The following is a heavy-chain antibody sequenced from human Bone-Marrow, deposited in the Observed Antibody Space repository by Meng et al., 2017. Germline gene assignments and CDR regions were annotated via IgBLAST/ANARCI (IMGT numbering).Heavy chain of an antibody. Sequence: EVQLLESGGGLVHPGVSLRLSCVASGFKLSSYWMHWVRQAPGKGRVWVSRINIDGSSTIYADSVEGRFTISRDNAKNTLYLQMNSLRVDDTAVYYCAQLGTTDYWGQGALVTVSS. CDR3: AQLGTTDY. CDR1: GFKLSSYW. J-gene: IGHJ4*02. D-gene: IGHD6-13*01. CDR2: INIDGSST. V-gene: IGHV3-74*01.